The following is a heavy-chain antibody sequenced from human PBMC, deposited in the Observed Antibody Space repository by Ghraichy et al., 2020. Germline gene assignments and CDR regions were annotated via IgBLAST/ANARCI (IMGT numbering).Heavy chain of an antibody. CDR3: ARAAYCGSACNYYYNY. D-gene: IGHD2-21*02. J-gene: IGHJ4*02. CDR2: IYYTGGT. Sequence: SETLSLTCSVSGDTISPYYWTWIRQPPGKGLEWIGYIYYTGGTSYNPSLKSRVTISVDTSSNQFSLRLNSVTAADTAVYYCARAAYCGSACNYYYNYWGQGTLVTVSS. CDR1: GDTISPYY. V-gene: IGHV4-59*01.